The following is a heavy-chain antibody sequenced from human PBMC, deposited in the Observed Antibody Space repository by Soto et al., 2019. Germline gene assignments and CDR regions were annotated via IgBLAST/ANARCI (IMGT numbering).Heavy chain of an antibody. V-gene: IGHV1-69*01. D-gene: IGHD3-22*01. J-gene: IGHJ5*02. Sequence: QVQLVQSGAEVKKPGSSVKVSCKSSGGTFSTYTLAWVRQAPGQGLEWVGGIIPIFGTANYPQKFKGRVTITADESTSTAYMELSSLRSEDTAVYYCARSQDSSGYWNSCFDPWGPGTLVTVSS. CDR3: ARSQDSSGYWNSCFDP. CDR2: IIPIFGTA. CDR1: GGTFSTYT.